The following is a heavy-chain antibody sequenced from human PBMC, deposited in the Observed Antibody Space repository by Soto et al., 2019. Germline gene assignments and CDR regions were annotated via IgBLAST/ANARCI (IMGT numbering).Heavy chain of an antibody. V-gene: IGHV3-7*01. CDR1: GFSFSSYW. CDR3: LRDVSSDYVN. D-gene: IGHD3-16*01. Sequence: EVQLVESGGGLVQPGGSLRISCTVSGFSFSSYWMSWVRQAPGKGLEWVASIKQDESETYYVDSVKGRFTISRDNVDDSLFLQMNSLRGGDTAMYFCLRDVSSDYVNWGHGTLVTGSS. CDR2: IKQDESET. J-gene: IGHJ4*01.